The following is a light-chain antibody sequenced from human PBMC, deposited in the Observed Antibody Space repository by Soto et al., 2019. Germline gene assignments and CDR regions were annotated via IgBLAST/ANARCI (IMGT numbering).Light chain of an antibody. CDR2: AAS. V-gene: IGKV1-39*01. Sequence: DIQMTQSPSSLSASVEDRVTITCRASQNISKYLNWYQQKLGKAPKLLIYAASSLQSGVPSRFSGSGSGTDFTLSISSLQPEDFATYYCHQTYGKHRTFGQGTKVDIK. CDR1: QNISKY. J-gene: IGKJ1*01. CDR3: HQTYGKHRT.